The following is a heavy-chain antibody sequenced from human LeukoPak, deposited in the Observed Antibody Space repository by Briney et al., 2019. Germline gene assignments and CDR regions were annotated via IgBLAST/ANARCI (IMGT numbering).Heavy chain of an antibody. J-gene: IGHJ6*02. CDR1: GYTFSNYD. CDR2: MNPNSGNT. D-gene: IGHD2-2*01. V-gene: IGHV1-8*01. Sequence: GASVKVSCKASGYTFSNYDINWVRQATGQGLGWMGWMNPNSGNTGYAQKFQGRVTMTRNTSINTAYMELSSLRSEDTAVYYCARGGTRYCTSTSCSDYYYYGMDVWGQGTTVTVSS. CDR3: ARGGTRYCTSTSCSDYYYYGMDV.